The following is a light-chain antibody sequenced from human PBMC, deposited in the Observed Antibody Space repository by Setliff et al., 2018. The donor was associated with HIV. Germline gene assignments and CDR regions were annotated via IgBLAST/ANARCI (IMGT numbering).Light chain of an antibody. J-gene: IGLJ1*01. CDR3: ASWDVGLNAFYV. Sequence: QSALTQPPSTSGTPGHRVIISCSGSHSNIGSNTVNWFQQLPGTAPKLLIYNNDQRPSGVPDRFSGSKSGASASLAISGLHSEDEAEYYCASWDVGLNAFYVFGTGTKV. CDR1: HSNIGSNT. V-gene: IGLV1-44*01. CDR2: NND.